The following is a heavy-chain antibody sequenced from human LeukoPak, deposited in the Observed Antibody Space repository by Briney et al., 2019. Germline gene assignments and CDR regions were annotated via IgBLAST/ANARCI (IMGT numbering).Heavy chain of an antibody. Sequence: SVKVSCKASGGTFSSYAISWVRQAPGQGLEWMGGIIPIFGTANYAQKFQGRVTITTGESTSTAYMELSSLRSEDTAVYYCARGRSGGYYDSSGYYWDWGQGTLVTVSS. J-gene: IGHJ4*02. V-gene: IGHV1-69*05. CDR2: IIPIFGTA. CDR1: GGTFSSYA. CDR3: ARGRSGGYYDSSGYYWD. D-gene: IGHD3-22*01.